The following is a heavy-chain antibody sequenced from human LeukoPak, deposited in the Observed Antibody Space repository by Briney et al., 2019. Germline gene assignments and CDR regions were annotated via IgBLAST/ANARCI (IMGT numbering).Heavy chain of an antibody. D-gene: IGHD6-6*01. Sequence: PSETLSLTCAVYGGSFSGYYWSWIRQPPGKGLEWIGYIYHSGSTNYNPSLQSRVTISVDTSKNQFSLNLNSVTAADTAVYYCARGGAAHLHFQNWGQGTLVTVSS. CDR1: GGSFSGYY. J-gene: IGHJ1*01. CDR2: IYHSGST. V-gene: IGHV4-59*01. CDR3: ARGGAAHLHFQN.